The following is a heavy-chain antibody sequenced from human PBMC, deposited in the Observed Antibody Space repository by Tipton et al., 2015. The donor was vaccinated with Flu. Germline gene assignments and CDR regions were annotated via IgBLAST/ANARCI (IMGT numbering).Heavy chain of an antibody. CDR3: ARDAGRGEAFDI. J-gene: IGHJ3*02. CDR1: GGSISSSGYY. V-gene: IGHV4-39*07. D-gene: IGHD3-10*01. Sequence: TLSLTCTVSGGSISSSGYYWGWIRQPPGKGLEWIGSIYYSGSTYYNPSLKSRVTISVDTSKNQFSLKLSSVTAADTAVYYCARDAGRGEAFDIWGQGTMVTVSS. CDR2: IYYSGST.